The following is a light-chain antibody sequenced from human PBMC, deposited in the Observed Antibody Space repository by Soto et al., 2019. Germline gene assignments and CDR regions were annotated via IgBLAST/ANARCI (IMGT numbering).Light chain of an antibody. CDR1: QSINIY. CDR3: QQRYNWPRT. J-gene: IGKJ1*01. V-gene: IGKV3-11*01. Sequence: EIVLTQSPATLSLSPGERATLSCTASQSINIYLAWYQQRPGQAPRLLIYNAFNRATDIPGRFSGSGSGTDFTLTISSLEPEDFAIYYCQQRYNWPRTFGQGTKVEIK. CDR2: NAF.